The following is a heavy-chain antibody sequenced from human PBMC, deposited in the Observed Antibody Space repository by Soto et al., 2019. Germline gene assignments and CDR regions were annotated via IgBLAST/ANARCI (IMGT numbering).Heavy chain of an antibody. CDR1: GFTFSNAW. V-gene: IGHV3-15*07. Sequence: EVQLVESGGGLVKPGGSLRLSCAASGFTFSNAWMNWVRQAPGKGLEWVGRIKSKTDGGTTDYAAPVKGRFTISRDDSKNTLYLQMNSLKTEDTAVYYCTTQPQWLVPNAYYYYGMDVWGQGTTVTVSS. J-gene: IGHJ6*02. CDR2: IKSKTDGGTT. CDR3: TTQPQWLVPNAYYYYGMDV. D-gene: IGHD6-19*01.